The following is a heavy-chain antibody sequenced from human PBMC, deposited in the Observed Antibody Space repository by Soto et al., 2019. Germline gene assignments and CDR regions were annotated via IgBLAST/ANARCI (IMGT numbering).Heavy chain of an antibody. CDR1: GGSISSSSYY. V-gene: IGHV4-39*01. CDR3: ARIVVVVAATGPLYYYYYYMDV. J-gene: IGHJ6*03. D-gene: IGHD2-15*01. CDR2: IYYSGST. Sequence: SETLSLTCTVSGGSISSSSYYWGWIRQPPGKGLEWIGSIYYSGSTYYNPSLKSRVTISVDTSKNQFSLKLSSVTAADTAVYYCARIVVVVAATGPLYYYYYYMDVWGKGTTVTVSS.